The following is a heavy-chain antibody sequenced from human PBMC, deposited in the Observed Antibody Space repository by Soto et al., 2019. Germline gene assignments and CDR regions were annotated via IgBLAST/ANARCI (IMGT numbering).Heavy chain of an antibody. CDR2: ISAYNGNT. V-gene: IGHV1-18*01. CDR1: GYTFTSYG. CDR3: ARAARHYYDSSGYYYVI. J-gene: IGHJ4*01. Sequence: ASVKVSCKASGYTFTSYGISWVRHAPGQGLEWMGWISAYNGNTNYAQKLQGRVTMTTDTSTSTAYMELRSLRSDDTAVYYCARAARHYYDSSGYYYVIWGQGTLVTVSS. D-gene: IGHD3-22*01.